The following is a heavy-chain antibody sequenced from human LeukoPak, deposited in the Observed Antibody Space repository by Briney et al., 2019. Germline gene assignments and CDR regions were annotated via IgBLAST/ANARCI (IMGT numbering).Heavy chain of an antibody. D-gene: IGHD3-10*01. CDR1: GGSISTYY. J-gene: IGHJ4*02. V-gene: IGHV4-4*07. CDR2: IYTSGTT. Sequence: SETLSLTCTVSGGSISTYYWSWIRQPAGKGLEWIGHIYTSGTTNYNPSLKSRVTMSIDTSKNQFSLKLSSVTAADTAIYYCARDAKYYYGSRTYFFFEYWGQGTLLTVSS. CDR3: ARDAKYYYGSRTYFFFEY.